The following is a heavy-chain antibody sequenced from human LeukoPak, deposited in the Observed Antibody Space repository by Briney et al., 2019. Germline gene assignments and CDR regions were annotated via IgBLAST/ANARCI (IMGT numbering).Heavy chain of an antibody. CDR1: GFTFDDYA. CDR2: ISWNSGSI. Sequence: GRSLRLSCAASGFTFDDYAMLWVRQAPGKGLEWVSGISWNSGSIGYADSVKGRFTISRDNAKNSLYLQMNSLRAEDTALYYCAKDSSSWYYFDYWGQGTLVTVSS. J-gene: IGHJ4*02. V-gene: IGHV3-9*01. D-gene: IGHD6-13*01. CDR3: AKDSSSWYYFDY.